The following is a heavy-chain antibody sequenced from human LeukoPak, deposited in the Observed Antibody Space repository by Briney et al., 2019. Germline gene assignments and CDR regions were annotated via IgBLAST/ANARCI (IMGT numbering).Heavy chain of an antibody. D-gene: IGHD5-24*01. J-gene: IGHJ4*02. Sequence: PGGSLRLSCAASGFTFSSHGMNWVRQAPGKGLEWVSGISPSGDIKYYVDSVKGRFTVSRDNSKNTLYLQINSLRDEDTAVYYCAKDDAWLQYNDWGQGTLVTVSS. CDR1: GFTFSSHG. V-gene: IGHV3-23*01. CDR2: ISPSGDIK. CDR3: AKDDAWLQYND.